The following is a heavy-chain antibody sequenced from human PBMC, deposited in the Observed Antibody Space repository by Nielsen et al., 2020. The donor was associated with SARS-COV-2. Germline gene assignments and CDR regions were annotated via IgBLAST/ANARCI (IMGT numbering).Heavy chain of an antibody. D-gene: IGHD2-15*01. Sequence: ASVKVSCKASGYTFTSYGISWVRQAPGQGLEWMGWISAYNGNTNYAQKLQGRVTMTTDTSTSTAYMELRSLRSDDTAVYYCARDQQDCSGGSCYLYNWFDPWGQGTLVTVSS. CDR2: ISAYNGNT. CDR1: GYTFTSYG. V-gene: IGHV1-18*04. J-gene: IGHJ5*02. CDR3: ARDQQDCSGGSCYLYNWFDP.